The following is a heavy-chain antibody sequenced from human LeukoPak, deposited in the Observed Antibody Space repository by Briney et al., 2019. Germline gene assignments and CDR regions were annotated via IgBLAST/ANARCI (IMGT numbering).Heavy chain of an antibody. CDR2: MNLDGSEK. CDR1: GFTFTSHW. V-gene: IGHV3-7*01. D-gene: IGHD2-8*01. Sequence: GGSLRLSCVASGFTFTSHWMSWVRQAPGKGLEWVARMNLDGSEKYYVDSVKGRFTISRDNAKTSLYLEMNSLRAEDTAVYYCARDATYCTNGVCYTRFDYWGQGTLVTVSS. J-gene: IGHJ4*02. CDR3: ARDATYCTNGVCYTRFDY.